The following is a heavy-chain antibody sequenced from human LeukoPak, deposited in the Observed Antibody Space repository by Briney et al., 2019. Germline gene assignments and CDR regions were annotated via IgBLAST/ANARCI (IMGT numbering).Heavy chain of an antibody. D-gene: IGHD3-10*01. CDR3: AKGMGYASGSSYSYYYYMDV. V-gene: IGHV3-13*01. CDR1: GFTFRSYD. J-gene: IGHJ6*03. CDR2: IGTAGEI. Sequence: PGGSLRLSGAASGFTFRSYDMHWVRQATGKGLEWVSGIGTAGEIYYPGSVKGRFTISRENAKNSLYLQMNSLRAGDTAVYYCAKGMGYASGSSYSYYYYMDVWGKGTTVTISS.